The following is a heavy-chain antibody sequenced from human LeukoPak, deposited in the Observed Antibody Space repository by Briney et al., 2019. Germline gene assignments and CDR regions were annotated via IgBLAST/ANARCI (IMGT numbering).Heavy chain of an antibody. J-gene: IGHJ4*02. V-gene: IGHV1-8*01. D-gene: IGHD1-26*01. CDR3: ARVGIVGATTEGEFDY. CDR2: MNPNSGNT. Sequence: SVKVSCKASGYTFTSYDINWVRQATGQGLEWMGWMNPNSGNTGYAHKFQGRVTMTRNTSINTAYMELNSLRSEDTAVYYCARVGIVGATTEGEFDYCGEGALVIVSS. CDR1: GYTFTSYD.